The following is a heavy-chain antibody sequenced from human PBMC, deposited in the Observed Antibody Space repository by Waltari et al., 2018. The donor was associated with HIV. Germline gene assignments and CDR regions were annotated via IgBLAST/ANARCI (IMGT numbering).Heavy chain of an antibody. CDR2: IRRNGDRV. CDR3: TKGRTAAAGFFACDT. Sequence: QLVESGGALVQPGRSLRLSCVASGFRFGDYAMYWVRQPPGKGLEWVSGIRRNGDRVAYAASVKGRFTMSRDNAKRSLYLEMISLKPEDTALYYCTKGRTAAAGFFACDTWGQGTRVIVSS. V-gene: IGHV3-9*01. CDR1: GFRFGDYA. J-gene: IGHJ3*02. D-gene: IGHD6-25*01.